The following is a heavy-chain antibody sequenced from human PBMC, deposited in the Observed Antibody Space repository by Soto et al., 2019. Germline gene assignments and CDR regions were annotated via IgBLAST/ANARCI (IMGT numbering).Heavy chain of an antibody. CDR1: GFAFNNYG. V-gene: IGHV3-21*01. CDR2: ISKSDYT. D-gene: IGHD2-2*01. Sequence: LRLSCTVPGFAFNNYGINWVRQAPGKGLEWVSSISKSDYTYYSDSVKGRFAIFRDNAKSSVSLQMNTLRVEDTAVYYCAREDSIIIPAVSDFWGQGTLVTVSS. J-gene: IGHJ4*02. CDR3: AREDSIIIPAVSDF.